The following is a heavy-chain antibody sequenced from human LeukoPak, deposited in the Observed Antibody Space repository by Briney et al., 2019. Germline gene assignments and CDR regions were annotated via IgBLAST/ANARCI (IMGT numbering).Heavy chain of an antibody. Sequence: PGRSLRLSCAASGFTFYDYAMHWVRQAPGKGLEWVSGISWNSGSIGYADSVKGRFTISRDNAKNSLYLQMNSLRAEDTALYYCAKAKRFYYYYMDVWGKGTTVTVSS. CDR2: ISWNSGSI. V-gene: IGHV3-9*01. J-gene: IGHJ6*03. CDR1: GFTFYDYA. CDR3: AKAKRFYYYYMDV.